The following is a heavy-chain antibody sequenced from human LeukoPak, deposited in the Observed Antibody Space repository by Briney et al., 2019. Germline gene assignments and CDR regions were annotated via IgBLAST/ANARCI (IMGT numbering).Heavy chain of an antibody. D-gene: IGHD3-10*01. CDR1: GYIFTSYD. CDR2: MNPNSGNT. Sequence: GASVKVSCKASGYIFTSYDINWVRQATGQGLEWMGWMNPNSGNTGYAQKFQGRVTMTRNTSISTAYMELSSLRSEDTAVYYCARALRITMVRGVKGYYFDYWGQGTLVTVSS. J-gene: IGHJ4*02. CDR3: ARALRITMVRGVKGYYFDY. V-gene: IGHV1-8*01.